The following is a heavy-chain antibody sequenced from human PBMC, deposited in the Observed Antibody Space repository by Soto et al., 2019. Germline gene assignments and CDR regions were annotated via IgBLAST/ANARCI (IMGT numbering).Heavy chain of an antibody. CDR1: GFTFSSYA. V-gene: IGHV3-23*01. CDR3: AKDRPVLRFLEWLLPVDY. D-gene: IGHD3-3*01. J-gene: IGHJ4*02. CDR2: ISGSGGST. Sequence: GSLRVSCAASGFTFSSYAMSWVRQAPGKGLEWVSAISGSGGSTYYADSVKGRFTISRDNSKNTLYLQMNSLRAEDTAVYYCAKDRPVLRFLEWLLPVDYWGQGTLVTVSS.